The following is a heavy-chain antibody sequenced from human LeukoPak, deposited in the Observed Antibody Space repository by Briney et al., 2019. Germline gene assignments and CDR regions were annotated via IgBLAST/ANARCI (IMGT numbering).Heavy chain of an antibody. J-gene: IGHJ4*02. CDR1: GYTFTSYG. CDR2: ISAYNGNT. Sequence: ASVKVSCKPSGYTFTSYGISWVRQAPGQGLEWMGWISAYNGNTNYAQKLQGRVTMTTDTSTSTAYMELRSLRSDDTAVYYCARILKRWLQSDYWGQGTLVTVSS. V-gene: IGHV1-18*01. CDR3: ARILKRWLQSDY. D-gene: IGHD5-24*01.